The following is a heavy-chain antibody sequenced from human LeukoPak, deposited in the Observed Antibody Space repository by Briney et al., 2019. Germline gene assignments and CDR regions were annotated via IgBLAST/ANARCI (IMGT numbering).Heavy chain of an antibody. CDR3: ARPERSGSYNY. CDR1: GFTFSSYA. V-gene: IGHV3-7*01. Sequence: GGSLRLSCAASGFTFSSYAMSWVRQAPGKGLEWVANIKQDGSEKYYVDSVKGRFTISRDNAKNSLYLQMNSLRAEDTAVYYCARPERSGSYNYWGQGTLVTVSS. CDR2: IKQDGSEK. J-gene: IGHJ4*02. D-gene: IGHD3-10*01.